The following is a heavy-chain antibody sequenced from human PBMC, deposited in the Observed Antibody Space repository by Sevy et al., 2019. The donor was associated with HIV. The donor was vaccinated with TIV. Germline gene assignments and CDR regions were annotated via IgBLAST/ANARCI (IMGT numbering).Heavy chain of an antibody. Sequence: ASVKVSCKASGYTFTGYWIHWIRQAPGQGPEWMGWINPRSGDTKYAQTFQARATMTRDISISTAYMQLTRLTSDDTAVYYCVGRQRAGGDFDYWGQGTLVTVSS. CDR1: GYTFTGYW. D-gene: IGHD2-21*01. J-gene: IGHJ4*02. CDR2: INPRSGDT. V-gene: IGHV1-2*02. CDR3: VGRQRAGGDFDY.